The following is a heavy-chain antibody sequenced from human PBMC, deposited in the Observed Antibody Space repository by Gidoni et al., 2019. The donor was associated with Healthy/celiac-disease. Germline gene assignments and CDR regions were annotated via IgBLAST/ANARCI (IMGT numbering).Heavy chain of an antibody. D-gene: IGHD2-15*01. J-gene: IGHJ4*02. Sequence: QVQLVQSGAEVKKPGSSVKVSCKASGDTFSSYAISWVRQAPGQGLEWMGGILPIFGTANYAKKFQGRVTITADESTSTAYMELSSLRSEDTAVYYCARIPGSWGYFDYWGQGTLVTVSS. CDR2: ILPIFGTA. CDR1: GDTFSSYA. V-gene: IGHV1-69*01. CDR3: ARIPGSWGYFDY.